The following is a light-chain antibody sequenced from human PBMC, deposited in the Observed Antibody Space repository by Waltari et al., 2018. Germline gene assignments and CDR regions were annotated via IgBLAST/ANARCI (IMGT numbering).Light chain of an antibody. Sequence: SSDLTQDPAVSVALGQTVRNTCQGDILRTYYGNWSRQKPGQPPELVIYGKNNRPSGIPDRFSASSSGNTASLIITGAQAEDEADYYCSSRELSGHVVFGGGTRLTVL. CDR3: SSRELSGHVV. CDR1: ILRTYY. CDR2: GKN. V-gene: IGLV3-19*01. J-gene: IGLJ2*01.